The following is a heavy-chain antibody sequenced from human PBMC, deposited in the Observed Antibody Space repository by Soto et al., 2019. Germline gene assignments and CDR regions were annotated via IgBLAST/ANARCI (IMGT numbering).Heavy chain of an antibody. CDR1: GFTFSSYG. J-gene: IGHJ6*02. V-gene: IGHV3-30*18. Sequence: GGSLRLSCAASGFTFSSYGMHWVRQAPGKGLEWVAVISYDGSNKYYADSVKGRFTISRDNSKNTLYLQMNSLRAEDTAVYYCAKDLYSSGWYYHYYYYGMDVWGQGTTVT. CDR2: ISYDGSNK. CDR3: AKDLYSSGWYYHYYYYGMDV. D-gene: IGHD6-19*01.